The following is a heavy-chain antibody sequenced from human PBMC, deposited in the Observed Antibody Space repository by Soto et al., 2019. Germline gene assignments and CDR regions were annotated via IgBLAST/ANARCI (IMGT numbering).Heavy chain of an antibody. D-gene: IGHD1-1*01. CDR3: VEPGAYWTR. CDR2: ITASGDST. V-gene: IGHV3-23*01. Sequence: PGWSLRLSCASSVFTFIGYAMSWVRQAPGKGLEWVSSITASGDSTYYADFVKGRFTISRDNSKNTLFLQLNILGLDDTAVYFCVEPGAYWTRWGQGTLVTVSS. J-gene: IGHJ4*02. CDR1: VFTFIGYA.